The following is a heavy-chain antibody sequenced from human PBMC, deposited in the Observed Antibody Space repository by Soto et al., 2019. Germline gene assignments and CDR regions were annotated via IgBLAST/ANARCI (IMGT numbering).Heavy chain of an antibody. CDR1: GYTFTGYY. CDR3: ARDCYCSGGSRCEGHGMDV. Sequence: ASVKVSCKASGYTFTGYYMHWVRQAPGQGLEWMGWINPNSGGTNYAQKFQGRVIMTRDTSISTAYMELSRLRSDDTAAYYCARDCYCSGGSRCEGHGMDVWGQGTTVTVS. J-gene: IGHJ6*02. V-gene: IGHV1-2*02. CDR2: INPNSGGT. D-gene: IGHD2-15*01.